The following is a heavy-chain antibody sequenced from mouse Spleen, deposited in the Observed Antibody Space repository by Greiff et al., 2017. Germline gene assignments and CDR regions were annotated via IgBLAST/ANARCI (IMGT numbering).Heavy chain of an antibody. V-gene: IGHV1-20*01. CDR3: SRSKTSFDY. D-gene: IGHD2-5*01. J-gene: IGHJ2*01. CDR2: INPYNGDT. CDR1: GYSFTGYF. Sequence: EVHLVESGPELVKPGASVKISCKASGYSFTGYFMNWVMQSPGKSLEWIGRINPYNGDTFYNQKFKGKATLTVDKSSSTAHMELRSLTSEDSAVYYCSRSKTSFDYWGQGTTLTVSS.